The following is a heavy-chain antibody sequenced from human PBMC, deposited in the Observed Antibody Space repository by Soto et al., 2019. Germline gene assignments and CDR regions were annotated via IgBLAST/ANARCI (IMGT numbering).Heavy chain of an antibody. CDR1: GFTFNTFA. D-gene: IGHD6-19*01. CDR3: VKEGYMRSDWYGQFDC. J-gene: IGHJ4*02. Sequence: VQLVESGGTLVQPGGSLRLSCSASGFTFNTFAMHWVRQTPGKGLEFVSATSSNGGNTYYADSVKGRFAISRDNSKNTLYLQKYSLRPEDTALYYCVKEGYMRSDWYGQFDCWGQGTLVTVSS. V-gene: IGHV3-64D*06. CDR2: TSSNGGNT.